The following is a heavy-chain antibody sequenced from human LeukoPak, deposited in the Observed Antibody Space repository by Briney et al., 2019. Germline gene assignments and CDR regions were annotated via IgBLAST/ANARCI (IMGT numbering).Heavy chain of an antibody. CDR3: AKDQGLLWFGEPF. Sequence: GGSLRLSCAASGFTFSSYAMSWVRQAPGKGLEWVSAISGSGGSTYYADSVKGRFTISRDNSKNTLYLQMNSLRAEDTAVCYCAKDQGLLWFGEPFWGQGTLVTVSS. V-gene: IGHV3-23*01. CDR1: GFTFSSYA. D-gene: IGHD3-10*01. CDR2: ISGSGGST. J-gene: IGHJ4*02.